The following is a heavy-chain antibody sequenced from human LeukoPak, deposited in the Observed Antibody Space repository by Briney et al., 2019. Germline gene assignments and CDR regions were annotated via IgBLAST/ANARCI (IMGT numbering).Heavy chain of an antibody. CDR3: ARGVIGTGGDWFDP. D-gene: IGHD1-7*01. Sequence: ASVKVSCKASGYTFTNNNINWVRQATGQGLEWMGWMNPNSGSTGYTQNFQGRVTMTRNTPISTAYMELSSLRSEDTAVYYCARGVIGTGGDWFDPWGQGTLVTVSS. V-gene: IGHV1-8*01. CDR2: MNPNSGST. J-gene: IGHJ5*02. CDR1: GYTFTNNN.